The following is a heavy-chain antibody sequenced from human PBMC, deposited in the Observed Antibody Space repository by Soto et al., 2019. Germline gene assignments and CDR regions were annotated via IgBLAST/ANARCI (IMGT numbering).Heavy chain of an antibody. CDR2: ISSSSSTI. J-gene: IGHJ5*02. D-gene: IGHD4-17*01. V-gene: IGHV3-48*02. Sequence: PGGSLRLSCAASGFTFSSYSMNWVRQAPGKGLEWVSYISSSSSTIYYADSVKGRFTISRDNAKNSLYLQMNSLRDEDTAVYYCARERDYVYKVPVWFDPWGQGTLVTVSS. CDR1: GFTFSSYS. CDR3: ARERDYVYKVPVWFDP.